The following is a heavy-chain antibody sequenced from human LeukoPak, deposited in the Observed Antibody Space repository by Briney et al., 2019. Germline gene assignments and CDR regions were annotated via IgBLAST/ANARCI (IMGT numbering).Heavy chain of an antibody. CDR2: ISYDGNNK. Sequence: GGSLRLSCAASGFTFSSYAMHWVRQAPGKGLEWVAVISYDGNNKYYADSVKSRFTISRDNSKNTLYLQMNSLRAEDTTVYYCARDRNPYSSSWYADFDYWGQGTLVTVSS. V-gene: IGHV3-30*04. CDR1: GFTFSSYA. J-gene: IGHJ4*02. CDR3: ARDRNPYSSSWYADFDY. D-gene: IGHD6-13*01.